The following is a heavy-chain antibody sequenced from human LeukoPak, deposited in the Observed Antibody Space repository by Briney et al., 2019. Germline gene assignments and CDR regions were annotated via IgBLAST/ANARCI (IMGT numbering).Heavy chain of an antibody. CDR1: GGSISSGGYS. J-gene: IGHJ4*02. Sequence: SETLSLTCAVSGGSISSGGYSWSWIRQPPGKGLEWIGYIYYSGSTYYNPSLKSRVTISVDTSKNQFSLKLSSVTAADTAVYYCARMSSLWSTTDYFDYWGQGTLVTVSS. CDR2: IYYSGST. D-gene: IGHD3-10*01. CDR3: ARMSSLWSTTDYFDY. V-gene: IGHV4-30-4*07.